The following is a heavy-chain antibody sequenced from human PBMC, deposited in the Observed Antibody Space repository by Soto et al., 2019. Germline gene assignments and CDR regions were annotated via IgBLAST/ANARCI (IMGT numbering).Heavy chain of an antibody. D-gene: IGHD4-4*01. J-gene: IGHJ6*03. CDR2: INPFDDST. V-gene: IGHV1-46*03. CDR3: AREEMPTVNNYYYYMEF. CDR1: GYTFTSYY. Sequence: ASVKVSCKASGYTFTSYYIHWVRQAPGQGLEWMGVINPFDDSTIYAQRLQGRVTMTSDTSTSTVFMEVSSLRSEDTAVYHCAREEMPTVNNYYYYMEFWGTGTTVTVFS.